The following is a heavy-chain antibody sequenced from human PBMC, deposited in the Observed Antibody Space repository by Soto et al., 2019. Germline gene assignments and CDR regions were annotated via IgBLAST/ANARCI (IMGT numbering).Heavy chain of an antibody. CDR1: GDSISSYC. CDR3: ARAGYGSVSYFAY. D-gene: IGHD3-10*01. Sequence: SETLSLTCTVSGDSISSYCWSWIRQPPGKGLEWTGYIFKTGSTNYNPSLKSRLTISVDTSKNQFSLKLSSMTAADTAVYYCARAGYGSVSYFAYWGQGTPVTVSS. CDR2: IFKTGST. V-gene: IGHV4-59*01. J-gene: IGHJ4*02.